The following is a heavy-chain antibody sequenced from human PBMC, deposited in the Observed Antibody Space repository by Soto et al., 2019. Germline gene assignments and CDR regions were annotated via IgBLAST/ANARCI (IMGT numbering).Heavy chain of an antibody. J-gene: IGHJ6*02. Sequence: ASVKVSCQASGYTFTSYCISWVRQAPGQGLKWMGWISAYNGNTNYEEKLQGRVTMTTDTSTSTAYMELSSLRSDDTAVYYCASEGERYSDDFSSGFRGSYRHHYGLDVWGQGTAVTVSS. D-gene: IGHD3-3*01. CDR3: ASEGERYSDDFSSGFRGSYRHHYGLDV. CDR2: ISAYNGNT. V-gene: IGHV1-18*01. CDR1: GYTFTSYC.